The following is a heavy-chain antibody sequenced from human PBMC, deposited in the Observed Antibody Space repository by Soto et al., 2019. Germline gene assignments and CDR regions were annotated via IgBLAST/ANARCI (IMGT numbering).Heavy chain of an antibody. V-gene: IGHV3-30*03. J-gene: IGHJ6*02. CDR3: ARTRRRYDFWSGGGMDV. CDR2: ISYDGSNK. CDR1: GFTFSSYG. D-gene: IGHD3-3*01. Sequence: QVQLVESGGGVVQPGRSLRLSCAASGFTFSSYGMHWVRQAPGKGLEWVAVISYDGSNKYYADSVKGRFTISRDNSKNTLYLQMNSLRAEETAVYYCARTRRRYDFWSGGGMDVWGQGTTVTVSS.